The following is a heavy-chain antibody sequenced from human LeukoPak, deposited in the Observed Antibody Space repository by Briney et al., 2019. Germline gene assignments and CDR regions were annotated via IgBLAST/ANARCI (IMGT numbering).Heavy chain of an antibody. CDR2: IIPILGIA. D-gene: IGHD3-22*01. V-gene: IGHV1-69*04. CDR3: ASASSGYLYFDY. Sequence: ASVKVSCKASGGTFSSYAISWVRQAPGQGLEWTGRIIPILGIANYAQKFQGRVTITADKSTSTAYMELSSLRSEDTAVYYCASASSGYLYFDYWGQGTLVTVSS. CDR1: GGTFSSYA. J-gene: IGHJ4*02.